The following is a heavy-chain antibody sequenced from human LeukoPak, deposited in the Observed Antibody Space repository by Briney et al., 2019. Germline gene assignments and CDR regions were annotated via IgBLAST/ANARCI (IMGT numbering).Heavy chain of an antibody. J-gene: IGHJ4*02. CDR1: GYTFTSYD. V-gene: IGHV1-8*01. Sequence: ASVKVSCKASGYTFTSYDISWVRQATGQGLEWMGWMNPNSGNTGYAQKFQGRVTMTRDMSTSTVYMELSSLRSEDTAVYYCARANGSGSLYYFDYWGQGTLVTVSS. D-gene: IGHD3-10*01. CDR2: MNPNSGNT. CDR3: ARANGSGSLYYFDY.